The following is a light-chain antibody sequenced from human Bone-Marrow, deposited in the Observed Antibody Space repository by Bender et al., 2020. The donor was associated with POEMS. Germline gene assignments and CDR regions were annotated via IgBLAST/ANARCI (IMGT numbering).Light chain of an antibody. CDR2: YDD. Sequence: QSVLAQPPSASGTPGQRLTISCSGSSSNIGNHGVNWYQQLPGEAPKLLIYYDDLLTPGVSDRFSASKSGNSASLAISELQSEDEALYYCSAWDDSLSGWVFGGGTKLTVL. CDR3: SAWDDSLSGWV. J-gene: IGLJ3*02. CDR1: SSNIGNHG. V-gene: IGLV1-36*01.